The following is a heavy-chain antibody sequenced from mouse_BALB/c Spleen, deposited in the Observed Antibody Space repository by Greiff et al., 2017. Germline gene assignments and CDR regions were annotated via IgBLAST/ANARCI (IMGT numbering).Heavy chain of an antibody. D-gene: IGHD2-4*01. CDR1: GYTFTDYN. J-gene: IGHJ4*01. CDR3: AREEGSMITPMDY. V-gene: IGHV1-18*01. CDR2: IDPDNGGT. Sequence: EVQLQQSGPELVKPGALVKMSCKASGYTFTDYNMHWVKQSPGQSLEWIGCIDPDNGGTIYNPKFKGKATITVDTSSNTAYMQLSSLTSEDTAVYYCAREEGSMITPMDYWGQGTSVTVSS.